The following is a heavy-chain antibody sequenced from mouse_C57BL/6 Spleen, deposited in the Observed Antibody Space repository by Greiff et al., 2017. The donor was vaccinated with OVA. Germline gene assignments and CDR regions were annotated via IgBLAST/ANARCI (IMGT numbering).Heavy chain of an antibody. Sequence: VQLQQSGAELARPGASVKLSCKASGYTFTSYGISWVKQRTGQGLEWIGEIYPRSGNTYYNEKFKGKATLTADKSSSTAYMELRSLTSEDSAVYFCARYIYDYPYYFDYWGQGTTLTVSS. D-gene: IGHD2-4*01. J-gene: IGHJ2*01. V-gene: IGHV1-81*01. CDR3: ARYIYDYPYYFDY. CDR1: GYTFTSYG. CDR2: IYPRSGNT.